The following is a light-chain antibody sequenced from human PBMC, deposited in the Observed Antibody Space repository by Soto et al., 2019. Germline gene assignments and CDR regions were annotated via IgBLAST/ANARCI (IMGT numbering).Light chain of an antibody. Sequence: EIVLTQSPGTLSLSPGERATLSCRASQSVSSNYLAWYQQKPGQAPKVXSYRASIRATGIPDRFTGSGSGTEFTLTISRLEPEDFEVYYCQQYGSSPLTFGGGTKVDIK. J-gene: IGKJ4*01. CDR2: RAS. CDR3: QQYGSSPLT. CDR1: QSVSSNY. V-gene: IGKV3-20*01.